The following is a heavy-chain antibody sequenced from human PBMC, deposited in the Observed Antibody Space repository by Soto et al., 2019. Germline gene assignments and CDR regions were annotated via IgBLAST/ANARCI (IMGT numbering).Heavy chain of an antibody. J-gene: IGHJ4*02. CDR1: GYTFTSYG. CDR2: ISAHNDNT. CDR3: ARGRDGDY. D-gene: IGHD6-6*01. V-gene: IGHV1-18*01. Sequence: QVHLVQSGAEVRKPGASVKVSCKGSGYTFTSYGIAWVRQAPGQGLEWMGWISAHNDNTNYAQKVQGRVTVTRGTSTSTAYMELRNLRSDDTAVYYCARGRDGDYWGQGALVTVSS.